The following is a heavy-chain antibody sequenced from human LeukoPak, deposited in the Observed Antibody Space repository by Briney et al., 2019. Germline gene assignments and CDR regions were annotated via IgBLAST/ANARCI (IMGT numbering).Heavy chain of an antibody. CDR1: GYTFTSYY. V-gene: IGHV1-46*01. Sequence: GASVKVSRKASGYTFTSYYMHWVRQAPGQGLEWMGIINPSGGSTSYAQKFQGRVTMTRDMSTSTVYMELSSLRSEDTAVYYCARDLTLGSYLFAGYMDVWGKGTTVTVSS. D-gene: IGHD1-26*01. J-gene: IGHJ6*03. CDR2: INPSGGST. CDR3: ARDLTLGSYLFAGYMDV.